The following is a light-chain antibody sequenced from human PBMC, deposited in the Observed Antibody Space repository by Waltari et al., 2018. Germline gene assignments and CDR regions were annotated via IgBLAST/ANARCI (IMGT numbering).Light chain of an antibody. CDR1: QSIASN. CDR2: LAS. Sequence: DIQMTQSPSSLSASVGDRITITCRASQSIASNLNWYQQKPGRAPKLLIFLASNLQSGVPSRCSGSGSGTDFTLTINNLQPEDFALYSCQQSNSSPHTFGGGTKVESK. CDR3: QQSNSSPHT. V-gene: IGKV1-39*01. J-gene: IGKJ4*01.